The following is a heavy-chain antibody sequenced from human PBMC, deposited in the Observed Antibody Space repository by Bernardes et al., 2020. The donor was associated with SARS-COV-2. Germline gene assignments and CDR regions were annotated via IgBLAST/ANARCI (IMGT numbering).Heavy chain of an antibody. CDR3: ARGTPLYGDYGRFDN. CDR2: ISSDANTI. Sequence: GSLRLSCAASGFTFKTYSMNWVRQGPVKGLEWVSYISSDANTIYYADSVRGRFTISRDNAKNSLSLQMNSLRDEDTAVYYCARGTPLYGDYGRFDNWGQGALVTVSS. CDR1: GFTFKTYS. J-gene: IGHJ4*02. D-gene: IGHD4-17*01. V-gene: IGHV3-48*02.